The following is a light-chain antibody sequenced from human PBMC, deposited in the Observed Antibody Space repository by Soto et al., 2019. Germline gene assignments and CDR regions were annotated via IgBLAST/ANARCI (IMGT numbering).Light chain of an antibody. Sequence: EIVLTQSPATLSLSPGERATLSCRASQSVSSYLAWYQQKPGQAPRLLIYDASNRATGIPARFSGSWSGTACTLTISSLEPEDFAVYYWQQRSNWPPYTFGQGTKLEIK. J-gene: IGKJ2*01. CDR2: DAS. CDR1: QSVSSY. V-gene: IGKV3-11*01. CDR3: QQRSNWPPYT.